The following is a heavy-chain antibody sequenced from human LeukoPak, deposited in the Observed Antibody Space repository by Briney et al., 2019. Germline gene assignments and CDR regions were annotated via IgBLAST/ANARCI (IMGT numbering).Heavy chain of an antibody. D-gene: IGHD4-17*01. V-gene: IGHV3-23*01. J-gene: IGHJ4*02. CDR3: AKLPTVTTSMDY. CDR1: GFTFSSYA. CDR2: ISGSGGST. Sequence: GGSLRLSCAASGFTFSSYAMSWVRQAPGKGLEWVSAISGSGGSTYYADSVKGRFTISRDNSKNTLYLQMNSLRAEDTAVYYRAKLPTVTTSMDYWGQGTLVTVSS.